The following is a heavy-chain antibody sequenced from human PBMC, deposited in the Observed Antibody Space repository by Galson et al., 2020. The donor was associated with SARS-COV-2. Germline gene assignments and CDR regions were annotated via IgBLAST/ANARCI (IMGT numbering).Heavy chain of an antibody. CDR3: ARDNGATMVRGGEGYVNYYYGMDV. Sequence: SETLSLTCTVSGGSVSSGSYYWSWIRQPPGKGLEWIGYIYYSGSTNYNPSLKSRVTISVDTSKNQFSLKLSSVTAADTAVYYCARDNGATMVRGGEGYVNYYYGMDVWGQGTTVTVSS. J-gene: IGHJ6*02. V-gene: IGHV4-61*01. CDR2: IYYSGST. CDR1: GGSVSSGSYY. D-gene: IGHD3-10*01.